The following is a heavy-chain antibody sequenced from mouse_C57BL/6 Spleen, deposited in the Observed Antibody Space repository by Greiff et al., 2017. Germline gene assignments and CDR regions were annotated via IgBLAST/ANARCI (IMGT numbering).Heavy chain of an antibody. CDR1: GYTFTSYW. CDR2: IYPGSGST. CDR3: ARGEDDYGDY. D-gene: IGHD2-4*01. J-gene: IGHJ2*01. Sequence: VQLQQSGAELVKPGASVKMSCKASGYTFTSYWITWVKQRPGQGLEWIGDIYPGSGSTNYNEKFKSKATLTVDTSSSTAYVPLSSLPSEDSAVYYCARGEDDYGDYWGQGTTLTVSS. V-gene: IGHV1-55*01.